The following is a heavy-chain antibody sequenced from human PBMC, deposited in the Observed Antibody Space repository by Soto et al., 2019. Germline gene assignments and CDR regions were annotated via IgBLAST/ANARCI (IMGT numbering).Heavy chain of an antibody. V-gene: IGHV4-59*01. Sequence: QSLTCTVSGGSISSYYWSWIRQPPGKGLEWIGFIYNSGSTNYNPSLKSRVTISEDTSKNQFSLKLSSVTAADTAVYYCARNGVTGIYFDYWGQGTLVTVSS. CDR3: ARNGVTGIYFDY. J-gene: IGHJ4*02. D-gene: IGHD1-20*01. CDR1: GGSISSYY. CDR2: IYNSGST.